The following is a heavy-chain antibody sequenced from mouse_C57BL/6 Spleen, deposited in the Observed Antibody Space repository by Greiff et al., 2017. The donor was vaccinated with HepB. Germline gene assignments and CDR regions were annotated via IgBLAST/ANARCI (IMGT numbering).Heavy chain of an antibody. CDR1: GYSITSGYY. CDR2: ISYDGSN. D-gene: IGHD2-3*01. V-gene: IGHV3-6*01. CDR3: ARDGYYGYFDY. Sequence: ESGPGLVKPSQSLSLTCSVTGYSITSGYYWNWIRQFPGNKLEWMGYISYDGSNNYNPSLKNRISITRDTSKNQFFLKLNSVTTEDTATYYCARDGYYGYFDYWGQGTTLTVSS. J-gene: IGHJ2*01.